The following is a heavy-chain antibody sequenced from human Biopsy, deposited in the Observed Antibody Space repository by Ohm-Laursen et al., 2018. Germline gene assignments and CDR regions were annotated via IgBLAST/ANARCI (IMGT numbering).Heavy chain of an antibody. Sequence: GTLSLTCTVSGGSISNNNYYWGWIRQPPGKGLEWIGSIFYRGSTHYKPSLKSRVNISVDTSKNHFSLKLNSVTAADTAVYYCARDYDTSGYYYVSWGQGTLVTVSS. CDR3: ARDYDTSGYYYVS. D-gene: IGHD3-22*01. V-gene: IGHV4-39*02. CDR1: GGSISNNNYY. CDR2: IFYRGST. J-gene: IGHJ5*02.